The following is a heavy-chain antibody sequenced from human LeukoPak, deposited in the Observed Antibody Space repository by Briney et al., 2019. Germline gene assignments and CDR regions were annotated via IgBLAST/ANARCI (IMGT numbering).Heavy chain of an antibody. Sequence: GGSLRLSCAVSGSSFSSASMNWVRQAPAKGLEWLSYISSASSTIYYADSVRGRFTISRDNAKNSLYLQMNSLGAEDTAVYYCAVSGRGGFYYYGMDVWGQGTTVTVSS. CDR3: AVSGRGGFYYYGMDV. J-gene: IGHJ6*02. D-gene: IGHD1-26*01. CDR1: GSSFSSAS. CDR2: ISSASSTI. V-gene: IGHV3-48*04.